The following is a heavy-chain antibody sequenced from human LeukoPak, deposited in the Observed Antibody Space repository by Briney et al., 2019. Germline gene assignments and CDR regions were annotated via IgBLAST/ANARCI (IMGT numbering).Heavy chain of an antibody. Sequence: PGGSLRLSCAASGFTFSSYGMSWVRQAPGKGLEWVSYIGSSSSTIYYADSVKGRFTISRDNAKNSLYLQMNSLRAEDTAVYYCARDYYDSSGYDYFDYWGQGTLVTVSS. J-gene: IGHJ4*02. CDR1: GFTFSSYG. CDR2: IGSSSSTI. V-gene: IGHV3-48*01. D-gene: IGHD3-22*01. CDR3: ARDYYDSSGYDYFDY.